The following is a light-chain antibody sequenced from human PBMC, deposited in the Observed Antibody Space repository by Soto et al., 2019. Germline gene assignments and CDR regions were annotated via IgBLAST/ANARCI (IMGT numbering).Light chain of an antibody. CDR3: CSYAGSYTLEV. V-gene: IGLV2-11*01. CDR2: DVS. J-gene: IGLJ3*02. CDR1: SSDVGGYNY. Sequence: QSVLTQPRAVSGSPGQAVTISCTGTSSDVGGYNYVSWYQQHPGKAPKLMIYDVSKRPSGVPDRFSGSKSGNTASLTISGLQAEDEADYSCCSYAGSYTLEVFGGGTKLTVL.